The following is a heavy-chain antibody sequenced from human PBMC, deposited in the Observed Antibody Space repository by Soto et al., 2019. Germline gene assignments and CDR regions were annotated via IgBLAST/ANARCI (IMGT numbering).Heavy chain of an antibody. CDR1: GFTFSSYA. CDR3: AKGNYYDSSGYYFRDAFDI. V-gene: IGHV3-23*01. D-gene: IGHD3-22*01. J-gene: IGHJ3*02. Sequence: QPGGSLRLSCAASGFTFSSYAMSWVRQAPGKGLEWVSAISGSGGSTYYADSVKGRFTISRDNSKNTLYLQMNSLRAEDTAVYYCAKGNYYDSSGYYFRDAFDIWGQGTMVTVSS. CDR2: ISGSGGST.